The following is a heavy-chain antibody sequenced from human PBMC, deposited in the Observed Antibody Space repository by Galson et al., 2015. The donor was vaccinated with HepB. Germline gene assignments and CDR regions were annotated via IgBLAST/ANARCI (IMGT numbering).Heavy chain of an antibody. CDR1: GYTFTSYA. CDR3: ARGEAAAAVDY. V-gene: IGHV1-3*01. Sequence: SVKVSCKASGYTFTSYAMHWVRQAPGQRLEWMGWINAGNGNTKYSQKFQGRVTITWDTSASTAYMELSSLRSEDTAVYYCARGEAAAAVDYWGQGTLVTVSS. CDR2: INAGNGNT. D-gene: IGHD6-13*01. J-gene: IGHJ4*02.